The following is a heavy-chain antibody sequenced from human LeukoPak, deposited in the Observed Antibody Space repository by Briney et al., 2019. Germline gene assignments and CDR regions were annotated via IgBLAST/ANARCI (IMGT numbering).Heavy chain of an antibody. CDR1: GGSISSYY. Sequence: SETLSLTCTVSGGSISSYYWNWIRQPPGKGLEWLGYIDKRGSANYNPSLKSRVTISVDTAKNQVSLSLTSVTAADTAVYYCIGSGSYSFDYWGQGTLVTVSS. CDR2: IDKRGSA. CDR3: IGSGSYSFDY. J-gene: IGHJ4*02. V-gene: IGHV4-59*01. D-gene: IGHD3-10*01.